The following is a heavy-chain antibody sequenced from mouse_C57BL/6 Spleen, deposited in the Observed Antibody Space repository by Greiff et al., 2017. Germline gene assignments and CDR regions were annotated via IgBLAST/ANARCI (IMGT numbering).Heavy chain of an antibody. CDR2: INPNNGGT. CDR1: GYTFTDYN. D-gene: IGHD2-2*01. J-gene: IGHJ3*01. CDR3: ARSTMVTTPWFAY. V-gene: IGHV1-18*01. Sequence: EVQLQESGPELVKPGASVKIPCKASGYTFTDYNMDWVKQSHGKSLEWIGDINPNNGGTIYNQKFKGKATLTVDKSSSTAYMELRSLTSEDTAVYYCARSTMVTTPWFAYWGQGTLVTVSA.